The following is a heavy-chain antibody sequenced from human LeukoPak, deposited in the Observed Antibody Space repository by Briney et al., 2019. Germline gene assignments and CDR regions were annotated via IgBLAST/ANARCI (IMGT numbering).Heavy chain of an antibody. CDR3: ATGPYSFHCSSSSCYGDSYYYYMDV. CDR2: ITSSSSYI. J-gene: IGHJ6*03. V-gene: IGHV3-21*01. Sequence: GGSLRLSCAASGLTFSNYNLNWVRQAPGKGLEWVSSITSSSSYIYYADSVKGRFTISRDNAKNSLYLQVNSLRAEDTAVYYCATGPYSFHCSSSSCYGDSYYYYMDVWGKGTTVTVSS. CDR1: GLTFSNYN. D-gene: IGHD2-2*01.